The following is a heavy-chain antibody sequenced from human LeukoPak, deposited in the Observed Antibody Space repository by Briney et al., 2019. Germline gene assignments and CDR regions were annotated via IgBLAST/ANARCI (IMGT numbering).Heavy chain of an antibody. CDR2: INHSGST. V-gene: IGHV4-34*01. CDR3: ARVAHMYYYDSSGYYGTYDAFDI. J-gene: IGHJ3*02. CDR1: GGSFSGYY. Sequence: PSETLSLTCAVYGGSFSGYYWSWIRQPPGKGLEWIGEINHSGSTNYNPSLKSRVTISVDTSKNQFSLKLSSVTAADTAVYYCARVAHMYYYDSSGYYGTYDAFDIWGQGTMVTVSS. D-gene: IGHD3-22*01.